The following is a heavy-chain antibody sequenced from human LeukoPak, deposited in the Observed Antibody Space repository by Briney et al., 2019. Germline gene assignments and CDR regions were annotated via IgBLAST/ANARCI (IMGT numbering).Heavy chain of an antibody. J-gene: IGHJ5*02. CDR3: ARDMDYYGSGSYYSNWFDP. CDR2: INPSGGST. D-gene: IGHD3-10*01. CDR1: GYTFTSYY. V-gene: IGHV1-46*01. Sequence: ASVKVSCKASGYTFTSYYMHWVRRAPGQGLEWMGIINPSGGSTSYAQKFQGRVTMTRDTSTSTVYMELSSLRSEDTAVYYCARDMDYYGSGSYYSNWFDPWGQGTLVTVSS.